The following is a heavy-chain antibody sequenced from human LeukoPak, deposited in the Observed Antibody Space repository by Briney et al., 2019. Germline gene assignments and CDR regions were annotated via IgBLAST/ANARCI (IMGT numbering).Heavy chain of an antibody. V-gene: IGHV3-30-3*01. CDR1: GFTFSSYA. J-gene: IGHJ4*02. CDR2: ISYDGSNK. D-gene: IGHD1-1*01. Sequence: PGRPLRLSCAASGFTFSSYAMHWVRQAPGKGLEWVAVISYDGSNKYYADSVKGRFTISRDNSKNTLYLQMNSLRAEDTAVYYCASTRWNYWGQGTLGTVSS. CDR3: ASTRWNY.